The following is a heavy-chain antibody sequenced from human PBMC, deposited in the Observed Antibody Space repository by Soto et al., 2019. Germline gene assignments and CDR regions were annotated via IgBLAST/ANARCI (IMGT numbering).Heavy chain of an antibody. CDR2: IIPIFGTA. J-gene: IGHJ6*02. Sequence: QVQLVQSGAEVKKPGSSVKVSCKASGGTFSSYAISWVRQAPGQGLEWMGGIIPIFGTANYAQKFQGRVTITADKSTSTAYMELSSLRSEDTAVYYCARNSYSGYESSLGYYYYGMDVWGQGTTVTVSS. D-gene: IGHD5-12*01. V-gene: IGHV1-69*06. CDR1: GGTFSSYA. CDR3: ARNSYSGYESSLGYYYYGMDV.